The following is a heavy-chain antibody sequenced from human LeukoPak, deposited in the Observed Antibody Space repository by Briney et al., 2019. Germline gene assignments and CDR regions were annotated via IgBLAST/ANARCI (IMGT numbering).Heavy chain of an antibody. CDR2: IKQDGSEK. CDR1: GFTFSRYW. D-gene: IGHD3-9*01. V-gene: IGHV3-7*01. Sequence: PGGSLRLSCAASGFTFSRYWMTWVRQAPGKGLEWVANIKQDGSEKYYVDSVKGRFTISRDNAKNSLYLQMNSLRAEDTAVYYCAIAPVLRYFDWHHWGQGTLVTVSS. J-gene: IGHJ5*02. CDR3: AIAPVLRYFDWHH.